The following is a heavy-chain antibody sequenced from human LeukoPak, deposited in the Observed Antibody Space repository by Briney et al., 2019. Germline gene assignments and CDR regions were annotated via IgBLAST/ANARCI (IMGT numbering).Heavy chain of an antibody. CDR1: GGSISSYH. J-gene: IGHJ5*02. CDR3: ARDRGLDGSDQLDT. CDR2: INSNGDT. Sequence: KPSETLSLTCTVSGGSISSYHWIWIRQPAGKGLEWIGRINSNGDTVYNPSLKSRATMSLDMTNNQFSLKLSSVTAADTAVYYRARDRGLDGSDQLDTWGPGTLVTVSS. V-gene: IGHV4-4*07. D-gene: IGHD3-10*01.